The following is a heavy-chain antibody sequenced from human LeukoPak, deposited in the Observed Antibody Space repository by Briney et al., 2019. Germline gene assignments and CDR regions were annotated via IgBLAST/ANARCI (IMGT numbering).Heavy chain of an antibody. CDR1: GFTFSTYN. CDR3: AKEDHSSGWYPYFQH. D-gene: IGHD6-19*01. CDR2: ISSSSSYL. J-gene: IGHJ1*01. Sequence: GGSLRLSCAASGFTFSTYNMSWVRQAPGKGLQWVSSISSSSSYLYYEDSVKGRFTISRDNSKNTLYLQMNSLRAEDTAVYYCAKEDHSSGWYPYFQHWGQGTLVTVSS. V-gene: IGHV3-21*04.